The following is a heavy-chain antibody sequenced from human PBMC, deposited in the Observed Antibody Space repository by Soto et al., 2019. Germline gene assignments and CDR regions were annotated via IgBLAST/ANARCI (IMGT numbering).Heavy chain of an antibody. V-gene: IGHV1-69*01. CDR3: ARDGHGNNYWYFDL. CDR2: IIPIYGTA. J-gene: IGHJ2*01. Sequence: QVQLVQSGAEVKEPGSSVKVSCKVSGDTFNKYTINWVRQAPGQGLEWMAGIIPIYGTANYALKFHDRIKVTADESTATAYMELNSLTSEDTAIYYCARDGHGNNYWYFDLWGRGTLITVSS. CDR1: GDTFNKYT.